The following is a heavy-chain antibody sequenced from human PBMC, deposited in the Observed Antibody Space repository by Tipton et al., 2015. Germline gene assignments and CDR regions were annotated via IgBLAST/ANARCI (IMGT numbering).Heavy chain of an antibody. J-gene: IGHJ5*02. CDR1: GYTFTDYY. V-gene: IGHV1-2*02. CDR3: ARDHGWIDP. Sequence: QLVQSGAEVKRPGASVKVSCKASGYTFTDYYMHWVRQAPGQGLEWMGWINPSSGGTNYAQKFQGRVTMTRDTSITTAYMEVSRLRADDTALYYCARDHGWIDPWGQGTLVTVSS. D-gene: IGHD4-17*01. CDR2: INPSSGGT.